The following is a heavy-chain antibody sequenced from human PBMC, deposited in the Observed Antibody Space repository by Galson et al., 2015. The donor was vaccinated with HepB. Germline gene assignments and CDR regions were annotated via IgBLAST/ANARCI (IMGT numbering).Heavy chain of an antibody. CDR2: INPNSGGT. CDR1: GYTFTGYY. J-gene: IGHJ3*02. Sequence: QSGAEVKKPGESLKISCKASGYTFTGYYMHWVRQAPGQGLEWMGWINPNSGGTNYAQKFQGRVTMTRDTSISTAYMELSRLRSDDTAVYYCARERPFIGGNAFDIWGQGTMVTVSS. CDR3: ARERPFIGGNAFDI. D-gene: IGHD3-16*01. V-gene: IGHV1-2*02.